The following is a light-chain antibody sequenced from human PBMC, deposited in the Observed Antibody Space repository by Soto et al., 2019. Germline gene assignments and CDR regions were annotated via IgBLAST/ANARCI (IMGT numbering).Light chain of an antibody. CDR3: QQRSGWPWT. CDR2: DVS. V-gene: IGKV3-11*01. Sequence: EIVLTQSPATLSLSPGERGTLSCRASESVTNYLAWYQQKPGQAPRLLVYDVSNRATGIPARFSGGGSGTDFTLTISNLEPEDFAVDYCQQRSGWPWTFGQGTKVEIK. J-gene: IGKJ1*01. CDR1: ESVTNY.